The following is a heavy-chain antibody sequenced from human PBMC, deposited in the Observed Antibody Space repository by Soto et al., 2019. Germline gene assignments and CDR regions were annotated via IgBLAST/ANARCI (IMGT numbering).Heavy chain of an antibody. CDR3: ARGGGSPNWFDP. CDR1: GGSISSYY. CDR2: IYYSGST. D-gene: IGHD1-26*01. J-gene: IGHJ5*02. V-gene: IGHV4-59*01. Sequence: VKTSETLSLTCTVSGGSISSYYWSWIRQPPGKGLEWIGYIYYSGSTNYNPSLKSRVTISVDTSKNQFSLKLSSVTAADTAVYYCARGGGSPNWFDPWGQGTLVTVSS.